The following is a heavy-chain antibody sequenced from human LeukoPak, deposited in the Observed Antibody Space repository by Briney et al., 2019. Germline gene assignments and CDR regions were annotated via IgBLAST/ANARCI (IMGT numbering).Heavy chain of an antibody. Sequence: ASVKVSCKASGYTFTGYYMHWVRQAPGQGLEWMGWINPNSGGTNYAQKFQGRVTMTRDTSISTAYMELSRLRSDDTAVYYCARELAYCGGDCYSDYMDVWGKGTTVTISS. CDR1: GYTFTGYY. V-gene: IGHV1-2*02. D-gene: IGHD2-21*02. CDR2: INPNSGGT. CDR3: ARELAYCGGDCYSDYMDV. J-gene: IGHJ6*03.